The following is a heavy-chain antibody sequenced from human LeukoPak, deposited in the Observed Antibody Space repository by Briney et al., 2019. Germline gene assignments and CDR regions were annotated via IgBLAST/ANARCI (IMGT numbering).Heavy chain of an antibody. Sequence: GGSLRLSCAASGFSFNDYAMSWVRQAPGKGLEWVAVISYDGSNKYYADSVKGRFTISRDNSKNTLYLQMNSLRAEDTAVYYCARPYSSGWSPYYYYGMDVWGQGTTVTVSS. D-gene: IGHD6-19*01. V-gene: IGHV3-30*19. CDR1: GFSFNDYA. CDR2: ISYDGSNK. CDR3: ARPYSSGWSPYYYYGMDV. J-gene: IGHJ6*02.